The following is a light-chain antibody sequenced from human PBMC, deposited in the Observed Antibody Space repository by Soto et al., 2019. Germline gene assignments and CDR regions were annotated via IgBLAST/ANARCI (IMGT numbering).Light chain of an antibody. CDR1: SSDVGGYNY. J-gene: IGLJ1*01. CDR2: EVS. CDR3: SSYTSSTFYV. V-gene: IGLV2-14*01. Sequence: QSALTQPASLSGSPGQSITISCTGTSSDVGGYNYVSWYQQHPGKAPKLMIYEVSNRPSGVSNRSSGSKSGNTASLTISGLQAEDEADYYCSSYTSSTFYVFGTGTKVTVL.